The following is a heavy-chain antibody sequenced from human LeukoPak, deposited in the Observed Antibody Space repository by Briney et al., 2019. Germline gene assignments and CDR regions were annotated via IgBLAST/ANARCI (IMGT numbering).Heavy chain of an antibody. CDR2: IYYSGST. Sequence: PSETLSLTCTVSGGSISSYYWSWIRQPPGKGLEWIGYIYYSGSTNYNPSLKSRVTISVDTPKNQFSLKLSSVTAADTAVYYCATQSSSYPSHFDYWGQGTLVTVSS. V-gene: IGHV4-59*01. CDR3: ATQSSSYPSHFDY. D-gene: IGHD3-22*01. J-gene: IGHJ4*02. CDR1: GGSISSYY.